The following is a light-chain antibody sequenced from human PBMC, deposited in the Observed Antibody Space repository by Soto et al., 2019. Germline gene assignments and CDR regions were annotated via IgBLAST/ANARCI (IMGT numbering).Light chain of an antibody. V-gene: IGLV1-47*01. CDR2: GNN. CDR3: AAWDDSLSGL. CDR1: SSNIGSNY. Sequence: QSVLTQPPSASGTPGQRVTISCSGSSSNIGSNYVSWYQQLPGTAPKLLIYGNNQRPSGVPDRFSGSKSGTSASLAISGLRSDDEADYYCAAWDDSLSGLFGGGTKLTVL. J-gene: IGLJ2*01.